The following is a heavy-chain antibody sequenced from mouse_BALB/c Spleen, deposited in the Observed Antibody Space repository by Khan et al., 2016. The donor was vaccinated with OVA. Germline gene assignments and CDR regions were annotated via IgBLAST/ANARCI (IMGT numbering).Heavy chain of an antibody. CDR1: GFTFSSYA. D-gene: IGHD1-1*01. V-gene: IGHV5-9-3*01. CDR2: ISSGGNYT. J-gene: IGHJ1*01. Sequence: EVELVESGGGLVKPGGSLKLSCAASGFTFSSYAMSWVRQTPEKRLEWVATISSGGNYTYYPDSVKGRFTISRDNAKNTLYLQLSSLRSEDTAMYYCARPTITTVVATSYWFFDVWGAGTTVTVSS. CDR3: ARPTITTVVATSYWFFDV.